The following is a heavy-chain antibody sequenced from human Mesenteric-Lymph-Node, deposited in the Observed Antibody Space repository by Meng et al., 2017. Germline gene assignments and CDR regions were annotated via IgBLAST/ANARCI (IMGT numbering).Heavy chain of an antibody. J-gene: IGHJ4*02. CDR1: GGLLRRGGLL. V-gene: IGHV4-30-4*01. CDR3: ARGELLWDY. D-gene: IGHD2-2*01. CDR2: GFKREN. Sequence: QGQQPGLGPGMVEPLQNPSLPRNRSGGLLRRGGLLLELVPPPPREGPEVDWFNGFKRENFFNPSLKSRVTISVDTSKNQFSLKLSSVTAADTAVYFCARGELLWDYWGQGTLVTVSS.